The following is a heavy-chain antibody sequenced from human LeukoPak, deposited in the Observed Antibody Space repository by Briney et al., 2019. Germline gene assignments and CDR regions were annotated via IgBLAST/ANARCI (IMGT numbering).Heavy chain of an antibody. Sequence: PSETLSLTCTVSGGSISSYYWSWIRQPAGKGLEWIGRIYTSGSTNYNPSLKSRVTISADTSKNQFSLKLSSVTAADTAVYYCASTNTVTTSVYWGQGTLVTVSS. CDR1: GGSISSYY. CDR3: ASTNTVTTSVY. D-gene: IGHD4-17*01. CDR2: IYTSGST. V-gene: IGHV4-4*07. J-gene: IGHJ4*02.